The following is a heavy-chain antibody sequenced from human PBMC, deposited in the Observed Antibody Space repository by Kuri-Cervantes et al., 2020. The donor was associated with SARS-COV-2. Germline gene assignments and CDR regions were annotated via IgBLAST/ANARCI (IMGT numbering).Heavy chain of an antibody. CDR1: GGSISSYY. V-gene: IGHV4-59*12. J-gene: IGHJ3*02. D-gene: IGHD3-16*01. Sequence: GSLRLSCTVSGGSISSYYWSWIRQPPGKGLEWIGYIYYSGSTNYNPSLKSRVTISVDTSKNQFSLKLSSVTAADTAVYYCARRDGGLGGWAFDIWGQGTMVTVSS. CDR3: ARRDGGLGGWAFDI. CDR2: IYYSGST.